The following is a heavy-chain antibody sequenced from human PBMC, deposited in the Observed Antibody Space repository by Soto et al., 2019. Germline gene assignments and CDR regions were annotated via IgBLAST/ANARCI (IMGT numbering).Heavy chain of an antibody. CDR1: GDSISSGGYH. D-gene: IGHD6-13*01. Sequence: QAQLQESGPGLVEPSQTLSLTCNVSGDSISSGGYHWSWIRQHPGKGLEWIVYIYYSGDTYYNPSLKSRVAISVHTSKKQFSLNLSSATAADTAVYYCARLAYSSRGGQFFDYWGQGVLVTVSS. CDR2: IYYSGDT. V-gene: IGHV4-31*03. J-gene: IGHJ4*02. CDR3: ARLAYSSRGGQFFDY.